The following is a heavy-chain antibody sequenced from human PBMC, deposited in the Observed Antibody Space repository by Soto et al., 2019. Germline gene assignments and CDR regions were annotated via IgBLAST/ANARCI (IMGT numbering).Heavy chain of an antibody. CDR3: ASDLAVGLVDY. D-gene: IGHD6-19*01. V-gene: IGHV1-18*01. J-gene: IGHJ4*02. CDR1: GYTFTSYG. Sequence: QVQLVQSGAEVKKPGASVKVSCKASGYTFTSYGISWVRQAPGQGLEWMGWISAYNGNTKSAQKLQGRVTMTTDTSTRTAYMELRSMRADDTAVYYCASDLAVGLVDYWCQGTLGTVSS. CDR2: ISAYNGNT.